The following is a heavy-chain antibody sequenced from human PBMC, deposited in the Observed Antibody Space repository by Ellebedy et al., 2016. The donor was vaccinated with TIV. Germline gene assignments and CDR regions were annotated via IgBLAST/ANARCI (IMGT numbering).Heavy chain of an antibody. CDR3: AKDLRYSAGWGGALDI. D-gene: IGHD2-8*02. CDR2: IGSSAYST. Sequence: GESLKISCAASGFNFGGHAMTWVRQAPGKGLEWVSSIGSSAYSTHYADSVKGRFTISRDNSRNTLYLQMNSVRGEDTAVYFCAKDLRYSAGWGGALDIWGHGAMVTVSS. J-gene: IGHJ3*02. V-gene: IGHV3-23*01. CDR1: GFNFGGHA.